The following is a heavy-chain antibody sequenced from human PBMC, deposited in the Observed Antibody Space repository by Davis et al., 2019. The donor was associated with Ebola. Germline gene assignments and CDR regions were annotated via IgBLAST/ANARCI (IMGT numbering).Heavy chain of an antibody. Sequence: GESLKISCQCSGYTFTTYWIAWVRQLPGKGLEWMGLIYPGDSETSYSPSFQGQVTISVDKSLSITYLQWSTLKASDTAMYYCARLPRGYFDQGYGLDVWGQGTTVTVSS. CDR3: ARLPRGYFDQGYGLDV. CDR1: GYTFTTYW. D-gene: IGHD2/OR15-2a*01. V-gene: IGHV5-51*01. CDR2: IYPGDSET. J-gene: IGHJ6*02.